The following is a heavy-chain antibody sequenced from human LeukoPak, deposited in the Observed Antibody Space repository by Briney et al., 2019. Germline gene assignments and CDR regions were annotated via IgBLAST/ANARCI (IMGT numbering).Heavy chain of an antibody. Sequence: SETLCLTCTASGYSLSSGAYNWSCIRQPQGKGLEWMGYIYHGGSTYYNPSLNRLTTSSVDTSKNQFSMKLSSVTAADTAVYYCARAPYYYGSDKQITHERRVEYYFDYWGQGTLVTVSS. CDR1: GYSLSSGAYN. J-gene: IGHJ4*02. V-gene: IGHV4-30-2*01. CDR3: ARAPYYYGSDKQITHERRVEYYFDY. D-gene: IGHD3-10*01. CDR2: IYHGGST.